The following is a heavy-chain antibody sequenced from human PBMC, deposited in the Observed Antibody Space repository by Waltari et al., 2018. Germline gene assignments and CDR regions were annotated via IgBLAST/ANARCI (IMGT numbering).Heavy chain of an antibody. Sequence: EVQLVQSGAEVKKPGESLKISCKGSGYSFTSYWIGWVRQMPGKGLEWMGIIYPGDSDTRYTPSFQGQVTISADKSISTAYLQWSSLKASDTAMYYCARRVVVVAAKYAFDIWGQGTMVTVSS. CDR3: ARRVVVVAAKYAFDI. D-gene: IGHD2-15*01. V-gene: IGHV5-51*03. CDR1: GYSFTSYW. CDR2: IYPGDSDT. J-gene: IGHJ3*02.